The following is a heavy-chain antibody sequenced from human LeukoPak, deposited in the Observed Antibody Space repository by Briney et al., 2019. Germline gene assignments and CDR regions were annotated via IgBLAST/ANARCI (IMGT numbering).Heavy chain of an antibody. D-gene: IGHD1-1*01. CDR1: GGSISSSSYY. CDR2: IYYSGST. Sequence: SETLSLTCTVSGGSISSSSYYWGWIRQPPGKGLEWIGSIYYSGSTYHNPSLKSRVTISVDASKNQFSLKLSSVTAADTAVYYCARDRLQLQSWGQGTLVTVSS. V-gene: IGHV4-39*07. J-gene: IGHJ5*02. CDR3: ARDRLQLQS.